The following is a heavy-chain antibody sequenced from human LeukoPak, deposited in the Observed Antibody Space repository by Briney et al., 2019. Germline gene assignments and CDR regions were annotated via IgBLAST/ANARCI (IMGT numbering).Heavy chain of an antibody. CDR3: ARGVVVAAIFDD. Sequence: PGGSPRLSCAASGFTVNSNYMSWVRQAPGKGLEWVSVIYSGGSTYYADSVKGRFTISRDNSKNTLYLQMNSLRAEDTAVYYCARGVVVAAIFDDWGQGTLVTVSS. J-gene: IGHJ4*02. CDR2: IYSGGST. D-gene: IGHD2-15*01. V-gene: IGHV3-66*02. CDR1: GFTVNSNY.